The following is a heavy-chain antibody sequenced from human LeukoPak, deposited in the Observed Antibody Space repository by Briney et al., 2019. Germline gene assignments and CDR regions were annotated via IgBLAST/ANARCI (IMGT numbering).Heavy chain of an antibody. J-gene: IGHJ4*02. CDR2: VNHSGST. Sequence: SETLSLTCAVYGGSFSGYYWSWIRQPPGKGLEWIGEVNHSGSTNYNPSLKSRVTISVDTSKNQFSLKLSSVTAADTAVYYCARGRLSTGAPKLDYWGQGTLVTVSS. D-gene: IGHD3-10*02. CDR1: GGSFSGYY. CDR3: ARGRLSTGAPKLDY. V-gene: IGHV4-34*01.